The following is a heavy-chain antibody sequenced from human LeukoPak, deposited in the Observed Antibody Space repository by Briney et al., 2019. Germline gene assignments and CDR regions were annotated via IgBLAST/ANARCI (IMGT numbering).Heavy chain of an antibody. J-gene: IGHJ4*02. Sequence: GGSLRLSCAASGFTFSSYWMHWVRQAPGKGLVWVSRINSDGSSTSYADSVKGRFTISRDNAKNTLYPQMNSLRAEDTAVYYCARERCSSTSCYGFDYWGQGTLVTVSS. CDR2: INSDGSST. CDR1: GFTFSSYW. D-gene: IGHD2-2*01. V-gene: IGHV3-74*01. CDR3: ARERCSSTSCYGFDY.